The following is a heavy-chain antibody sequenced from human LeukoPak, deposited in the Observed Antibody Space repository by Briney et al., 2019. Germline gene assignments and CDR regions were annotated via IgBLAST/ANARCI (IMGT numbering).Heavy chain of an antibody. CDR3: GQGYCSSTSCYLPDY. CDR2: IRYDGSNK. CDR1: GFTFSSYG. J-gene: IGHJ4*02. Sequence: GGSLRLSCAASGFTFSSYGMHWVRQAPGKGLEWVAFIRYDGSNKYYADSVKGRFTISRDNSKNTLYLQMNSLRAEDTAVYYCGQGYCSSTSCYLPDYWGQGTLVTVSS. V-gene: IGHV3-30*02. D-gene: IGHD2-2*01.